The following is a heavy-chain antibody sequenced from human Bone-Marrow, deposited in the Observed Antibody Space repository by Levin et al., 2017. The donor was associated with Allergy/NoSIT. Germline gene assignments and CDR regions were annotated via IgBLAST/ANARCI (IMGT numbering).Heavy chain of an antibody. V-gene: IGHV1-2*02. CDR3: ARHSITMVRGVINPYYYYYMDV. CDR1: GYTFTGYY. J-gene: IGHJ6*03. Sequence: ASVKVSCKASGYTFTGYYMHWVRQAPGQGLEWMGWINPNSGGTNYAQKFQGRVTMTRDTSISTAYMKLSRLRSDDTAVYYCARHSITMVRGVINPYYYYYMDVWGKGTTVTVSS. CDR2: INPNSGGT. D-gene: IGHD3-10*01.